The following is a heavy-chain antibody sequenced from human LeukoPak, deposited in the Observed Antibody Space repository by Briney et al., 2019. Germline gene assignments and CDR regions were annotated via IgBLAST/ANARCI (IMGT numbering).Heavy chain of an antibody. CDR3: ARQLYYYGSGSPFDP. V-gene: IGHV1-69*04. CDR2: IIPILGIE. Sequence: SVKVSFKASGGTFSSYAISWVRPAPGQGLEWMGRIIPILGIENYTKKFQGGVTITAEKSTSTAYMELSSLRSEDTAVYYCARQLYYYGSGSPFDPWGQGTLVTVAS. CDR1: GGTFSSYA. D-gene: IGHD3-10*01. J-gene: IGHJ5*02.